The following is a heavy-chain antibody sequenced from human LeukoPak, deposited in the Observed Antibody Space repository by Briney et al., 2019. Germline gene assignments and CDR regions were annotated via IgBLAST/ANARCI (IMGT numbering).Heavy chain of an antibody. CDR1: GYSFTSYW. Sequence: GESLKISCKGSGYSFTSYWIGWVRQVPGKGLEWMGIIYPGDSDTAYSPSFQGQVTVSADKSITTAYLQWSSLKASDTAMYYCARRGRYSYGSYFDYWGQGALVTVSS. J-gene: IGHJ4*02. CDR2: IYPGDSDT. V-gene: IGHV5-51*01. CDR3: ARRGRYSYGSYFDY. D-gene: IGHD5-18*01.